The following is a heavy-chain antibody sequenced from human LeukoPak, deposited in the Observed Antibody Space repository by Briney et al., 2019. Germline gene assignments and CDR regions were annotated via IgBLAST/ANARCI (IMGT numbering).Heavy chain of an antibody. J-gene: IGHJ5*02. V-gene: IGHV3-74*01. CDR1: GFTFNNFW. Sequence: GGSLRLSCAASGFTFNNFWMYWVRQAPGKGLMYISRNNGDGSTTNYADVVKGRFTMSRDNVKNTLYLQMNSLRVEDTAVYYCARDPRNVGLAPWGQGTLVTVSS. D-gene: IGHD2-15*01. CDR2: NNGDGSTT. CDR3: ARDPRNVGLAP.